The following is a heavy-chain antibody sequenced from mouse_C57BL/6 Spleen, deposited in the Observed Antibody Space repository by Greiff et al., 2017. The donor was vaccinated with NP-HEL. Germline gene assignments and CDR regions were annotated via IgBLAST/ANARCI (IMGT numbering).Heavy chain of an antibody. CDR2: INPSNGGT. Sequence: QVQLQQPGTELVKPGASVKLSCKASGYTFTSYWMHWVKQRPGQGLEWIGNINPSNGGTNYNEKFKSKATLTVDKSSSTAYMQLSSLTSEDAAVYYCARWGYDDGYSFAYWGQGTLVTVSA. CDR1: GYTFTSYW. V-gene: IGHV1-53*01. J-gene: IGHJ3*01. D-gene: IGHD2-3*01. CDR3: ARWGYDDGYSFAY.